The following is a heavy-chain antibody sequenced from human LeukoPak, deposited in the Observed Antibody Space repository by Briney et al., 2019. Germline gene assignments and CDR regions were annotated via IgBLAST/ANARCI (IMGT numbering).Heavy chain of an antibody. CDR1: GFTFTSSA. J-gene: IGHJ5*02. CDR3: AKDHSSGWYGDNWFDP. V-gene: IGHV3-23*01. D-gene: IGHD6-19*01. Sequence: GGSLRLSCAASGFTFTSSAMSWVRQAPGKGLEWVSAISGSGGSTYYADSVKGRFTISRDNSKNTLYLQMSSLRAEDTAVYYCAKDHSSGWYGDNWFDPWGQGTLVTVSS. CDR2: ISGSGGST.